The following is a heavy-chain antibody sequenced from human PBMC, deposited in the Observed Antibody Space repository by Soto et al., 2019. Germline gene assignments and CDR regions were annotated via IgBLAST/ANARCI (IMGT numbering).Heavy chain of an antibody. D-gene: IGHD1-26*01. V-gene: IGHV1-69*12. CDR2: IIPIFGTA. CDR3: ARESRSMAGGDYYYYGMDV. J-gene: IGHJ6*02. CDR1: GGTFSSYA. Sequence: QVQLVQSGAEVKKPGSAVKVSCKASGGTFSSYAISWVRQAPGQGLEWMGGIIPIFGTANYAQKFQGRVKIAADESTSTAYMELSSVRAEDTAVYYCARESRSMAGGDYYYYGMDVWGQGTTVTVSS.